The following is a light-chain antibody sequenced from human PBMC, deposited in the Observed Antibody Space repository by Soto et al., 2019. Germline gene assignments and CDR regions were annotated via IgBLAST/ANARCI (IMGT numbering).Light chain of an antibody. CDR3: CSYAGSSTGVV. CDR1: SSDVGSYNL. Sequence: QSALTQPASVSGSPGQSITISCTGTSSDVGSYNLVSWYQQHPGKAPKLMIYEVSKRPSGVSNRFSGSKSGNTASLTISGLQAEDEADYYCCSYAGSSTGVVFGGWTKLTVL. V-gene: IGLV2-23*02. CDR2: EVS. J-gene: IGLJ2*01.